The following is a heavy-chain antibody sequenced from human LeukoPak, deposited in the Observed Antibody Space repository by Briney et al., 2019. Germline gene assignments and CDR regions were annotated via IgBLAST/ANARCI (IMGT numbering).Heavy chain of an antibody. Sequence: PGGSLRLSCAASGFIFSSYAMSWVRQAPRKGLEWVSYGGSGGSTYYADSVKGRFTVSRDNSKSTLYLQMNSLTAEDTAVYYCAKMRGQYYHSYYMDAWAKGPRSPSP. CDR3: AKMRGQYYHSYYMDA. J-gene: IGHJ6*03. V-gene: IGHV3-23*01. CDR2: GGSGGST. CDR1: GFIFSSYA.